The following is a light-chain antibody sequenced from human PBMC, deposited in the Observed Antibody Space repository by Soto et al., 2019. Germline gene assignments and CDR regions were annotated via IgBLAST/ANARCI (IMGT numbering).Light chain of an antibody. J-gene: IGKJ5*01. V-gene: IGKV2-30*01. CDR3: MQGPHWPPIT. CDR2: EVS. Sequence: DVVLTQSPLSLPVTLGQPASISCRSTQSLVYSDGNIYLTWFQQRPGQSPRRLIYEVSNRDSGVSARFSDSPAGTPFSPKISRVEAEDVGVYYCMQGPHWPPITFGQGTRLQIK. CDR1: QSLVYSDGNIY.